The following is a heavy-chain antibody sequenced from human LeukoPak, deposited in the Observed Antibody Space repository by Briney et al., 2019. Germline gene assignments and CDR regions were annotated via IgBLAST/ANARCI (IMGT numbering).Heavy chain of an antibody. CDR3: AYSGYDFNDAFDI. V-gene: IGHV5-51*01. D-gene: IGHD5-12*01. CDR2: IDPGDSDT. J-gene: IGHJ3*02. Sequence: GESLKISCKGSGYSFTSYWIGWVRQMPGKGLEWMGIIDPGDSDTRYSPSFQGQVTISADKSISTAYLQWSSLKASDTAMYYCAYSGYDFNDAFDIWGQGTMVTVSS. CDR1: GYSFTSYW.